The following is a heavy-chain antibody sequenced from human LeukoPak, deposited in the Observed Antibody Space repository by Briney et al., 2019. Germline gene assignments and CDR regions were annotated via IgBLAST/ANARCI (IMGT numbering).Heavy chain of an antibody. J-gene: IGHJ3*02. Sequence: KPSETLSLTCTVSGVSISSYYWSWIRQPPGKGLEWIGYSYYSGSTNYNPSLKSRATISVDTSKNQLSLKLSSVTAADTAVYYCASSTDYNSLDAFDIWGQGTMVTVSS. CDR2: SYYSGST. D-gene: IGHD3-10*01. V-gene: IGHV4-59*01. CDR3: ASSTDYNSLDAFDI. CDR1: GVSISSYY.